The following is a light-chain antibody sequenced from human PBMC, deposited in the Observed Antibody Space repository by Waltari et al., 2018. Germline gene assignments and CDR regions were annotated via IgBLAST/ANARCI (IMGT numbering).Light chain of an antibody. V-gene: IGKV4-1*01. CDR3: QQYYTNPLT. CDR1: QTVLSTFNNKNY. Sequence: DIVRTQSPDSVVVSLGERAPTSCKSSQTVLSTFNNKNYIAWYQQNPGQPPKVLIYCSSTRESGVPDRFSGSGSGTDFTLTISGLQAEDVAIYFSQQYYTNPLTFGGGTKVEIK. CDR2: CSS. J-gene: IGKJ4*01.